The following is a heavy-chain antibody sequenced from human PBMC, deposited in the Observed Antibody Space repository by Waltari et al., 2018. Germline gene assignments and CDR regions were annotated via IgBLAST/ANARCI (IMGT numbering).Heavy chain of an antibody. V-gene: IGHV4-4*02. J-gene: IGHJ4*02. CDR1: W. CDR2: VHHSGRT. D-gene: IGHD2-2*01. CDR3: AGDRAIGLFFDY. Sequence: WVGGVRQSPGKGLEWIGQVHHSGRTHYNPSLQSRVTISVDKSKNQFSLNLNSVTAADTAVYYCAGDRAIGLFFDYWGQGTLVTVSS.